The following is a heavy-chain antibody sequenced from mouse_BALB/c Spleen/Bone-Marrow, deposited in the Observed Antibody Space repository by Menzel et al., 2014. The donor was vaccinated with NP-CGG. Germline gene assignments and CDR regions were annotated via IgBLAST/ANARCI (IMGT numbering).Heavy chain of an antibody. D-gene: IGHD1-1*02. J-gene: IGHJ4*01. CDR2: INDGGSYT. CDR1: GFTFSDYY. CDR3: ARDGSFAMGY. Sequence: EVQGVESGGGLVKPGGSLKLSCAVSGFTFSDYYMYWVRQNPEKGLEWVATINDGGSYTYYPDSVKGRFTISRDNAKNSLYLEKSILESEDTGMYYCARDGSFAMGYWGQGTPVTVSS. V-gene: IGHV5-4*02.